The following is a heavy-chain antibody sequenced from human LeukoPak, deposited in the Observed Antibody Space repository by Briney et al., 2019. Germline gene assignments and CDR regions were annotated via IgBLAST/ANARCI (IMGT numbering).Heavy chain of an antibody. V-gene: IGHV3-21*01. CDR3: ARGRHCSGGSCLIDY. J-gene: IGHJ4*02. CDR1: GFTFSSYS. CDR2: ISSSSSYI. D-gene: IGHD2-15*01. Sequence: KPGGSLRLSCAASGFTFSSYSMNLVRQAPGKGLEWVSSISSSSSYIYYADSVKGRFTISRDNAKNSLYLQMNSLRAEDTAVYYCARGRHCSGGSCLIDYWGQGTLVTVSS.